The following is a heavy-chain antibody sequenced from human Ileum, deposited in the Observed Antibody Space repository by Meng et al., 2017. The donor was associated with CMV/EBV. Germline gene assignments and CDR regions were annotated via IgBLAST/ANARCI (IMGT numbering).Heavy chain of an antibody. CDR3: AKGVSIFGVLPYY. D-gene: IGHD3-3*01. Sequence: GESLKISCAASGFTFSSYAMSWVRQAPGKGLEWVSDISGIGDNTYHADSVKGRFTISRDNSKNTLYLQMNSLRGEDTAVYYRAKGVSIFGVLPYYWGQGTLVTVSS. V-gene: IGHV3-23*01. CDR1: GFTFSSYA. CDR2: ISGIGDNT. J-gene: IGHJ4*02.